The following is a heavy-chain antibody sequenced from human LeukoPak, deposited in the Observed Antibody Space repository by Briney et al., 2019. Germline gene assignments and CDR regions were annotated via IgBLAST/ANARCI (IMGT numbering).Heavy chain of an antibody. CDR3: ARDPSTTYGGDLDY. CDR1: GFTFSSYA. CDR2: ISYDGSNK. D-gene: IGHD4-23*01. V-gene: IGHV3-30-3*01. Sequence: GRSLRLSCAASGFTFSSYAMHWVRQAPGKGLEWVAVISYDGSNKYYADSVKGRFTISRDNSKNTLYLQMNSLRAEDTAVYYCARDPSTTYGGDLDYWGQGTLVTVSS. J-gene: IGHJ4*02.